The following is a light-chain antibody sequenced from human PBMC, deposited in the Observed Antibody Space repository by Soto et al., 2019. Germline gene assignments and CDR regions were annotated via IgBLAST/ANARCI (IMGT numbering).Light chain of an antibody. V-gene: IGKV1-6*01. Sequence: AIQMTQSPSSLSASVGDRVTITCRASQGIRNDLGWYQQKPGKAPKLLIYSASTLHSGVPSRFSGSGSDTEFTLTISNLQPEDFATYYCLQDDAYPLTFGGGTKVDIK. J-gene: IGKJ4*01. CDR2: SAS. CDR1: QGIRND. CDR3: LQDDAYPLT.